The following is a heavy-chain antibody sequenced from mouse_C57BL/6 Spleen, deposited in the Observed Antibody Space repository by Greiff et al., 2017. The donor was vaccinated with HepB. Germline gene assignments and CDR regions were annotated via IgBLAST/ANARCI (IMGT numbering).Heavy chain of an antibody. CDR1: GYSITSGYY. CDR2: ISYDGSN. J-gene: IGHJ3*01. V-gene: IGHV3-6*01. Sequence: VQLKESGPGLVKPSQSLSLTCSVTGYSITSGYYWNWIRQFPGNKLEWMGYISYDGSNNYNPSLKNRISITRDTSKNQFFLKLNSVTTEDTATYYCALYGSFAYWGQGTLVTVSA. CDR3: ALYGSFAY. D-gene: IGHD1-1*01.